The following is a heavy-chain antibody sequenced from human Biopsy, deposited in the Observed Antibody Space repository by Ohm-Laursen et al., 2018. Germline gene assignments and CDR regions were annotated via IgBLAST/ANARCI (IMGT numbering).Heavy chain of an antibody. CDR1: GFTFSSYS. CDR2: ISSGSSPI. D-gene: IGHD1/OR15-1a*01. Sequence: GQTLSLTCAASGFTFSSYSMNWVRQAPGKGLEWVSFISSGSSPIYYADSVKGRFTISRDDAKNSLYLQMNSLRAEDTAVYYCARGRTGGWGQGTLVTVSS. CDR3: ARGRTGG. J-gene: IGHJ4*02. V-gene: IGHV3-48*01.